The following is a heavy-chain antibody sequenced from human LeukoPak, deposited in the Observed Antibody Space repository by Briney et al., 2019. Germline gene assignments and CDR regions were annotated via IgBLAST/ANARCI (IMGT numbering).Heavy chain of an antibody. CDR3: ARVPRASDYLDWFDP. CDR2: IYYSGST. J-gene: IGHJ5*02. CDR1: GGSINDYY. Sequence: SETLSLTCSVSGGSINDYYWSWIRQSPGKGLEWFGYIYYSGSTNYNPSLKSRVTISVDTSKNQFSLKLSSVTAADTAVYYCARVPRASDYLDWFDPWGQGTLVTVSS. D-gene: IGHD4-17*01. V-gene: IGHV4-59*01.